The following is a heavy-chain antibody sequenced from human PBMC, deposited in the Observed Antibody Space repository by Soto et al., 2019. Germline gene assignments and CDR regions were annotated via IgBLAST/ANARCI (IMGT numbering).Heavy chain of an antibody. V-gene: IGHV4-30-2*01. D-gene: IGHD5-12*01. J-gene: IGHJ6*02. CDR1: GGSISSGGYS. CDR3: ARRRGFPYYYGMDV. CDR2: IYHSGST. Sequence: PSETLSLTCGVLGGSISSGGYSWSWIRQPPGKGLEWIGYIYHSGSTYYNPSLKSRVTISVDRSKNQFSLKLSSVTAADTAVYYCARRRGFPYYYGMDVWGQGTTVTVSS.